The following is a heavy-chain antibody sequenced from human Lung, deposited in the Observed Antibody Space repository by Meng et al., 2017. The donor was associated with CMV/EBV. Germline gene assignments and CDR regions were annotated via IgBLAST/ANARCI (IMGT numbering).Heavy chain of an antibody. J-gene: IGHJ5*02. CDR3: ARSRPFHSTKWSSWLDP. V-gene: IGHV1-8*02. CDR2: MNPTSGNT. Sequence: YTCSSYDGNWVRQATGQGPEGLGWMNPTSGNTGAAQKFLGRNTRTWDTSITTTYMELSRLRSEDTAVYDCARSRPFHSTKWSSWLDPWGQGTLVTVSS. D-gene: IGHD2-15*01. CDR1: YTCSSYD.